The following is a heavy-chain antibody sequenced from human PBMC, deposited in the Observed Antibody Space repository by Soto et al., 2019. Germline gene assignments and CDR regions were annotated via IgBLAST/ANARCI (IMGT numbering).Heavy chain of an antibody. V-gene: IGHV3-23*01. CDR2: ISGSGGSP. CDR3: AKARCSTTNCYVPDY. CDR1: GFTFSTYT. D-gene: IGHD2-2*01. Sequence: GGSLRLSCAASGFTFSTYTMSWVRRAPGRGLEWVSAISGSGGSPSYADSVQGRFSISRDNPKKTLYLQMNSLRAEDTAVYYCAKARCSTTNCYVPDYWGQGTLVTVSS. J-gene: IGHJ4*02.